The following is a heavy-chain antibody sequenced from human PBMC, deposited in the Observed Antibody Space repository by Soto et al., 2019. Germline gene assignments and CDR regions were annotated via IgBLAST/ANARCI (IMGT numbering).Heavy chain of an antibody. CDR3: ARLTRSGRYYYGMDV. Sequence: SETLSLTCTVSGGSISSYYWSWIRQPPGKGLEWIGYIYYSGSTNYNPSLKSRVTISVDTSKNQFSLKLSSVTAADTAVYYCARLTRSGRYYYGMDVWGQGPTVTVSS. D-gene: IGHD3-3*01. V-gene: IGHV4-59*01. CDR1: GGSISSYY. J-gene: IGHJ6*02. CDR2: IYYSGST.